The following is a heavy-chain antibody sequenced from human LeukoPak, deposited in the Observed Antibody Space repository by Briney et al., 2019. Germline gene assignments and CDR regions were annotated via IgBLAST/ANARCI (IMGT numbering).Heavy chain of an antibody. CDR3: ARLAPGGY. D-gene: IGHD2-15*01. CDR1: GGSISGFY. V-gene: IGHV4-59*01. Sequence: SETLSLTCTVSGGSISGFYWSWIRQPPGKGLEWIGYIYYGGSTNYNPSLKSRVTISVDTSKNQFSLKLSSVTAADTAVYYCARLAPGGYWGQGTLVTVSS. J-gene: IGHJ4*02. CDR2: IYYGGST.